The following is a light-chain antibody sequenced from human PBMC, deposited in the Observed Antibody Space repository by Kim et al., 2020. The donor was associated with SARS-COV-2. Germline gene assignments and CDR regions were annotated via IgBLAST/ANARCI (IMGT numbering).Light chain of an antibody. CDR3: QQRSNWPRLT. V-gene: IGKV3-11*01. CDR1: QSVSSS. Sequence: SPGERATLSCRASQSVSSSLAWYQQKPGQAPRLLIYDASNRATGIPARFSGSGSGTDFTLTISSLEPEDFAVYYCQQRSNWPRLTFGGGTKVDIK. CDR2: DAS. J-gene: IGKJ4*01.